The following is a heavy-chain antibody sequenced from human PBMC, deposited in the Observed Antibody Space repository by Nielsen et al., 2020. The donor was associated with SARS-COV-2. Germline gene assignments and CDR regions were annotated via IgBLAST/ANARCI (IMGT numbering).Heavy chain of an antibody. Sequence: GGSLRLSCSASGFTFSSYAMHWVRQAPGKGLEWVSYISSSSSTIYYADSVKGRFTISRDNAKNSLYLQMNSLRDEDTAVYYCARERSVQWFGDPEGYMNVWGKGTTVTVSS. V-gene: IGHV3-48*02. CDR3: ARERSVQWFGDPEGYMNV. J-gene: IGHJ6*03. CDR2: ISSSSSTI. D-gene: IGHD3-10*01. CDR1: GFTFSSYA.